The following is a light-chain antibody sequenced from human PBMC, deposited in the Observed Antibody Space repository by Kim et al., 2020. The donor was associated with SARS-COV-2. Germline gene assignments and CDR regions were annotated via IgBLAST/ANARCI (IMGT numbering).Light chain of an antibody. V-gene: IGLV3-1*01. CDR1: DLGARY. CDR3: QAWARTTIV. J-gene: IGLJ3*02. CDR2: EDV. Sequence: VSPGQTASIPCSGDDLGARYISWYQQRPGQSPVLVIYEDVKRPSGIPERFSGSNSGNTATLTISGSQAMDEADYFCQAWARTTIVFSGGTQLTVL.